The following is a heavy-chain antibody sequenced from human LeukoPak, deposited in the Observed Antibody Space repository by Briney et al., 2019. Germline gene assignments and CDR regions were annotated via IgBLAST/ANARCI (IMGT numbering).Heavy chain of an antibody. J-gene: IGHJ4*02. CDR3: ARELEVATTGLDY. D-gene: IGHD5-24*01. V-gene: IGHV3-21*01. CDR2: ISSSSSYI. CDR1: GFTFSSYS. Sequence: GGSLRLSCAASGFTFSSYSMNWVRQAPGKGLEWVSSISSSSSYIYYADSVKGRFTISRDNAKNSLYLQMNSLRVEDTAVYYCARELEVATTGLDYWGQGTLVTVSS.